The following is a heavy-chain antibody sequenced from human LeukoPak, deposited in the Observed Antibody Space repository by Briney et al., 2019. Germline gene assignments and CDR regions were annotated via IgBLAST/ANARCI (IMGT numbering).Heavy chain of an antibody. Sequence: GGSAKVSCKASGYTFTGYGISWVPQAPGQGLEWGGWISAYNGNSNYAQKLQGRVTMTTDTPTSTAYMELSSLRYEDTAVYYCASGYCSTARCFASYEMDVWGQGTTVTVPS. CDR3: ASGYCSTARCFASYEMDV. D-gene: IGHD2-2*03. J-gene: IGHJ6*02. CDR1: GYTFTGYG. V-gene: IGHV1-18*01. CDR2: ISAYNGNS.